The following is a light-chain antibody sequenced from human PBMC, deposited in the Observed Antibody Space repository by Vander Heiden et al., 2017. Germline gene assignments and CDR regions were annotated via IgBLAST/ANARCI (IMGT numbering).Light chain of an antibody. CDR3: QQSYSTPFT. CDR2: AAS. V-gene: IGKV1-39*01. CDR1: QSISNY. J-gene: IGKJ3*01. Sequence: IQMPQSPSSLSASVGDRVTITCRASQSISNYLSLYQQKPGKAPKLLIYAASSWQSGVPSRFTGSGSGTDFTLTISSLQPEDFATYYCQQSYSTPFTFGHGTKVDIK.